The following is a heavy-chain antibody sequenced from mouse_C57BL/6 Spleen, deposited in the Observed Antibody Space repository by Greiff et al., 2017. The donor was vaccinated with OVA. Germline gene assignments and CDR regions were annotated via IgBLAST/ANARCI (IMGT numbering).Heavy chain of an antibody. D-gene: IGHD4-1*02. CDR2: ISDGGSYT. J-gene: IGHJ2*01. CDR1: GFTFSSYA. CDR3: ARDPTFNYFDY. Sequence: DVMLVESGGGLVKPGGSLKLPCAVSGFTFSSYAMSWGRQTPEKRLEWGATISDGGSYTYYPDNVKGRFTISRDNAKNNLYLQMSHLKSEDTAMYYCARDPTFNYFDYWGQGTTLTVSS. V-gene: IGHV5-4*01.